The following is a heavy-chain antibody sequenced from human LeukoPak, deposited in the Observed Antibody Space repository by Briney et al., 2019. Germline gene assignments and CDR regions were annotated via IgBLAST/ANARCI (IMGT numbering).Heavy chain of an antibody. Sequence: PGGSLRLSCAASGFTFSSYWMHWVRQAPGKGLVWVSRINSDGSSTSYADSVKGRFTISRDNAKNTLYLQMNSLRAEDKAVYYCARGYYDFCMDVWGQGTTVTVSS. CDR1: GFTFSSYW. V-gene: IGHV3-74*01. J-gene: IGHJ6*02. CDR2: INSDGSST. CDR3: ARGYYDFCMDV. D-gene: IGHD3-3*01.